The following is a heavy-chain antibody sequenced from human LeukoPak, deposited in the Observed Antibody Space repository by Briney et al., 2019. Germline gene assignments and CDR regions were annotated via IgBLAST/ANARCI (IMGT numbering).Heavy chain of an antibody. CDR2: IYYSGST. CDR1: GVSISSYY. J-gene: IGHJ4*02. D-gene: IGHD5-18*01. CDR3: ARLGYTYGPFDY. V-gene: IGHV4-59*08. Sequence: SETLSLTCTVSGVSISSYYWSWLRQPPGKGLEWIGYIYYSGSTNYNPSLKSRVTISVDTSKNQFSLKLSSVTAADTAVYYCARLGYTYGPFDYWGQGTLVTVSS.